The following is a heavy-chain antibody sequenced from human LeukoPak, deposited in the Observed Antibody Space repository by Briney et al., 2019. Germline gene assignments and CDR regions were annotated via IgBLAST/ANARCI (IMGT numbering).Heavy chain of an antibody. D-gene: IGHD1-26*01. J-gene: IGHJ4*02. V-gene: IGHV1-18*01. CDR3: ARGRVGAPFDY. CDR2: ISAYNGNT. CDR1: GYTFTSYG. Sequence: VSVKVSCQASGYTFTSYGISWVRQAPGQGLEWMGWISAYNGNTNYAQKLQGRVTMTTDTSTSTAYMELRSLGSDDTAVYYCARGRVGAPFDYWGQGALVTVSS.